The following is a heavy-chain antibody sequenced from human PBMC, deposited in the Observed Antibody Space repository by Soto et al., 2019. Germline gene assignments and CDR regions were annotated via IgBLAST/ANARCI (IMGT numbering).Heavy chain of an antibody. CDR2: VSASGSIT. J-gene: IGHJ4*02. D-gene: IGHD2-15*01. Sequence: EVQVLESGGGLVQPGGSLRLSCAASGFTFSSYDMSWVRQAPGKGLEWVSGVSASGSITSYADSAKGRFTISRDNAKNTVFLQMSSLRAEDTVVYFCAKGDCSGGRCYRGFDYWGQGTLVTVSS. CDR1: GFTFSSYD. CDR3: AKGDCSGGRCYRGFDY. V-gene: IGHV3-23*01.